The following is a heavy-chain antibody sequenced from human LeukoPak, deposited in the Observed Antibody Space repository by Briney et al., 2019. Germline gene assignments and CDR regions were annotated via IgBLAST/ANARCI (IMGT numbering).Heavy chain of an antibody. CDR3: ARDPHYYYYGLDV. Sequence: GGSLRLSCAASGFTFSDYYMSWIRQAPGKGLEWVSYISSSGRTIYYADSVKGRFTISRDNAKNSLYLEMNSVRAEDTAVYYCARDPHYYYYGLDVWGQGTTVTVSS. CDR2: ISSSGRTI. J-gene: IGHJ6*02. CDR1: GFTFSDYY. V-gene: IGHV3-11*01.